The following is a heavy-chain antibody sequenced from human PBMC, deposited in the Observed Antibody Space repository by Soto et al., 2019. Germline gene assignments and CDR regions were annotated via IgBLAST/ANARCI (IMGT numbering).Heavy chain of an antibody. D-gene: IGHD3-22*01. CDR3: ARLINYYDSSAYYARYFDL. J-gene: IGHJ2*01. V-gene: IGHV4-59*08. CDR2: IYYTGIT. Sequence: SETLSLTCTVSYASINNYHWTWIRQPPGKGLEWIAYIYYTGITNFNPSLKSRVTISMDTSKNQFSLKLRSVTAADTAVYYCARLINYYDSSAYYARYFDLWGRGTLVTVSS. CDR1: YASINNYH.